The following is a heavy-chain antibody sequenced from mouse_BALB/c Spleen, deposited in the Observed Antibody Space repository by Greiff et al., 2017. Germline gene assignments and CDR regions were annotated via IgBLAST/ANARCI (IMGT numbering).Heavy chain of an antibody. Sequence: EVMLVESGGGLVKPGGSLKLSCAASGFAFSSYDMSWVRQTPEKRLEWVAYISSGGGSTYYPDTVKGRFTISRDNAKNTLYLQMSSLKSEDTAMYYCARQGYRYGYAMDYWGQGTSVTVSS. V-gene: IGHV5-12-1*01. J-gene: IGHJ4*01. CDR1: GFAFSSYD. CDR3: ARQGYRYGYAMDY. D-gene: IGHD2-14*01. CDR2: ISSGGGST.